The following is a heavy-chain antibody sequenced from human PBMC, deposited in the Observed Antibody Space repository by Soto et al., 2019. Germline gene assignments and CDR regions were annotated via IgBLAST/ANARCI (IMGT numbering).Heavy chain of an antibody. D-gene: IGHD6-6*01. V-gene: IGHV6-1*01. J-gene: IGHJ6*02. CDR1: GDSVSSNSAA. Sequence: PSQTLSLTCAISGDSVSSNSAAWNWIRQSPSRGLEWLGRTYYRSKWYNDYAVSVKSRITINPDTSKNQFSLQLNSVTPEDTAVYYCARDEYSSSVGPSYGMDVWGQGTTVTVSS. CDR3: ARDEYSSSVGPSYGMDV. CDR2: TYYRSKWYN.